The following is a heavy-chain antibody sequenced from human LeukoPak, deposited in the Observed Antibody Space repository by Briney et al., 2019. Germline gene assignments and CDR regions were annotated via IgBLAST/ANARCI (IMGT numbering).Heavy chain of an antibody. V-gene: IGHV4-34*01. J-gene: IGHJ4*02. Sequence: SETLSLTCAVYGGSFSGYYWGWIRQPPGKGLEWIGEINHSGSTNYNPSLKSRVTISVDTSKNQFSLKLSSVTAADTAVYYCARGGYDSSGFRFDYWGQGTLVTVSS. CDR3: ARGGYDSSGFRFDY. CDR2: INHSGST. CDR1: GGSFSGYY. D-gene: IGHD3-22*01.